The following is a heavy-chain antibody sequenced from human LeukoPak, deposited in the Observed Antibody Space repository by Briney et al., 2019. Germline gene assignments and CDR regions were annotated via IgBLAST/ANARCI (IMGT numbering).Heavy chain of an antibody. CDR1: GGTFSSYA. CDR2: IIPIFGTA. V-gene: IGHV1-69*13. CDR3: ARVGSRDGYNYLGDYFDY. J-gene: IGHJ4*02. Sequence: SVKVSCKASGGTFSSYAISWVRQAPGQGLEWMGGIIPIFGTANYAQKFQGRVTITADESTSTAYMELSSLRSEDTAVYYCARVGSRDGYNYLGDYFDYWGQGTLVTVSS. D-gene: IGHD5-24*01.